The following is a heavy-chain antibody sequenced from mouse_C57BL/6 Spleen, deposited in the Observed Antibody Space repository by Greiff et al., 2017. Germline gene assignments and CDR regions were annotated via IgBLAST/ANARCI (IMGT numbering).Heavy chain of an antibody. CDR3: ARYEDYDWAWFAY. CDR1: GFTFTDYY. J-gene: IGHJ3*01. D-gene: IGHD2-4*01. Sequence: DVHLVESGGGLVQPGGSLSLSCAASGFTFTDYYMSWVRQPPGKALEWLGFIRNKANGYTTEYSASVKGRFTISRDNSQSILYLQMNALRAEDSAAYYCARYEDYDWAWFAYWGQGTLVTVSA. CDR2: IRNKANGYTT. V-gene: IGHV7-3*01.